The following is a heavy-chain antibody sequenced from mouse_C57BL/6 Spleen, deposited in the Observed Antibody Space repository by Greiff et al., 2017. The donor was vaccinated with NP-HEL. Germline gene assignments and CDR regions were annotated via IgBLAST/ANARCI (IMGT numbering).Heavy chain of an antibody. CDR1: GYAFSSSW. CDR3: ARGANWDKRERYFDV. J-gene: IGHJ1*03. CDR2: IYPGDGDT. V-gene: IGHV1-82*01. D-gene: IGHD4-1*01. Sequence: QVQLQQSGPELVKPGASVKISCKASGYAFSSSWLNWVKQRPGKGLEWIGRIYPGDGDTNYNGKFKGKATLTADKSSSTAYMQLSSLTSEDSAVYFCARGANWDKRERYFDVWGTGTTVTVSS.